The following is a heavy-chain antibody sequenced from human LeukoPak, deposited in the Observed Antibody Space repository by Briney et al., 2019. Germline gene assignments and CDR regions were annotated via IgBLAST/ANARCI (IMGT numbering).Heavy chain of an antibody. V-gene: IGHV4-59*01. CDR2: IYNTGEIT. J-gene: IGHJ6*03. CDR1: GGSISSYY. Sequence: SETLSLTCTVSGGSISSYYWSWIRQPPGKGLEWIGYIYNTGEITDYSPSLKSRVTISVDTSKNQFSLRLNSVTTADTAVYYCARTGYSTVTTPYMDVWGKGTTVTVSS. D-gene: IGHD4-17*01. CDR3: ARTGYSTVTTPYMDV.